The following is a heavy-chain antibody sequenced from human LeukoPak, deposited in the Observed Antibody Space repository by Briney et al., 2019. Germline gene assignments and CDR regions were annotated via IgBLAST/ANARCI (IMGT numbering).Heavy chain of an antibody. Sequence: SETLSLTCALYGGSFTGYYWSWIRHPPGKWLEWIGEINHSGSTNYNPSLKSRVTIPVDTSKNQYSLKLSSVTAADAAVYYCARADRYYDNSWDAFDIWGQGTMVTVSS. CDR3: ARADRYYDNSWDAFDI. CDR2: INHSGST. V-gene: IGHV4-34*09. D-gene: IGHD3-22*01. CDR1: GGSFTGYY. J-gene: IGHJ3*02.